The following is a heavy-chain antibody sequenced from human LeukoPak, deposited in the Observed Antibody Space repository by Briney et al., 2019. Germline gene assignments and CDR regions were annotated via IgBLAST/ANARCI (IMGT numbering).Heavy chain of an antibody. CDR1: GGSVSSYY. J-gene: IGHJ5*02. Sequence: SETLSLTCSVSGGSVSSYYWSWVRQPPGEGREWIGNIYNNGRTNYNPSLKSRVTMSADTSKNQFALKVSSVSAADTAVYYCAAAIAAAGTRGWFDPWGQGTLVTVSS. CDR2: IYNNGRT. V-gene: IGHV4-59*02. CDR3: AAAIAAAGTRGWFDP. D-gene: IGHD6-13*01.